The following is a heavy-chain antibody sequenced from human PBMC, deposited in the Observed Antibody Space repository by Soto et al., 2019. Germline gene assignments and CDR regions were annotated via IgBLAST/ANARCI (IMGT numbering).Heavy chain of an antibody. D-gene: IGHD6-13*01. V-gene: IGHV4-31*03. CDR2: IYYSGST. Sequence: PSETLSLTCTVSGGSISSGGYYWSWIRQHPGKGLEWIGYIYYSGSTYYNPSLKSRVTISVDTSKNQFSLKLSSVTAADTAVYYCARDTGDSSSWYVGYYYGMDVWGQGTTVTVYS. CDR1: GGSISSGGYY. CDR3: ARDTGDSSSWYVGYYYGMDV. J-gene: IGHJ6*02.